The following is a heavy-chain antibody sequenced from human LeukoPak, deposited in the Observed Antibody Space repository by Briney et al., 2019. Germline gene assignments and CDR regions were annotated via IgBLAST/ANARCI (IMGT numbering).Heavy chain of an antibody. CDR2: FDPEDGET. CDR3: ATDAGSGEVPAAISLYWYFDL. Sequence: GASVTVSCKVSGYTLTELSMHWVRQAPGKGLEWMGGFDPEDGETIYAQKFQGRVTMTEDTSTDTAYMELSSLRSEDTAVYYCATDAGSGEVPAAISLYWYFDLWGRGTLVTVSS. CDR1: GYTLTELS. V-gene: IGHV1-24*01. J-gene: IGHJ2*01. D-gene: IGHD2-2*02.